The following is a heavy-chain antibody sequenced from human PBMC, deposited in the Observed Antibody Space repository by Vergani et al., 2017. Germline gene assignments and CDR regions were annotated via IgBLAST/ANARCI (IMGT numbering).Heavy chain of an antibody. CDR2: ILPIFGTA. D-gene: IGHD1-26*01. CDR1: GYTFTSYA. J-gene: IGHJ4*02. Sequence: QVQLVQSGSELKKPGASVKVSCKASGYTFTSYAMNWVRQAPGQGLEWMGRILPIFGTANYAQKFQGRVTITADESTSTAYMELSSLRSEDTAVYYCAVGPLGVDFDYWGQGTLVTVSS. CDR3: AVGPLGVDFDY. V-gene: IGHV1-69*18.